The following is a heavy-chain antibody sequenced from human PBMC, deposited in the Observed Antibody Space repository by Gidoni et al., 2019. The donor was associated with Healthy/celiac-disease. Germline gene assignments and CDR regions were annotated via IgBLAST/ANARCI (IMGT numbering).Heavy chain of an antibody. V-gene: IGHV3-30*18. CDR3: AKDFRRYCSSTSCQSPDGY. Sequence: QVQLVESGGGVVQPGRSLRLSCAASGFTFSSYGMHWVRQAPGKGLEWVAVISYDGSNKYYADSVKGRFTISRDNSKNTLYLQMNSLRAEDTAVYYCAKDFRRYCSSTSCQSPDGYWGQGTLVTVSS. CDR2: ISYDGSNK. CDR1: GFTFSSYG. D-gene: IGHD2-2*01. J-gene: IGHJ4*02.